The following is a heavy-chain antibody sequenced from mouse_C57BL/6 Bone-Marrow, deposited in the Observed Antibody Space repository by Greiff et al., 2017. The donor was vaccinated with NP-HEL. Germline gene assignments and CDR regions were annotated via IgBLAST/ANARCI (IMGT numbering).Heavy chain of an antibody. CDR1: GYTFTDYE. J-gene: IGHJ4*01. CDR2: IDPETGGT. V-gene: IGHV1-15*01. D-gene: IGHD2-4*01. Sequence: VQGVESGAELVRPGASVTLSCKASGYTFTDYEMHWVKQTPVHGLEWIGAIDPETGGTAYNQKFKGKAILTADKSSSTAYMELRSLTSEDSAVYYCTTLWDYDKGYAMDYWGQGTSVTVSS. CDR3: TTLWDYDKGYAMDY.